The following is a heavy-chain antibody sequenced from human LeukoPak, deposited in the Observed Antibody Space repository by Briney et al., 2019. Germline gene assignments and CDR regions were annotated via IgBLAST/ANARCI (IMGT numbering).Heavy chain of an antibody. V-gene: IGHV1-2*02. D-gene: IGHD3-22*01. J-gene: IGHJ4*02. CDR3: ARGYYDSSGYYVDDY. CDR2: IHPNNGDT. Sequence: ASVKVSCKASGYIFSGSGWYLYWLRQAPGQGLECMGWIHPNNGDTSYAQKFQGRVAMTRDTSISTAYMELRRLRPDDTAVYYCARGYYDSSGYYVDDYWGQGTLVTVSS. CDR1: GYIFSGSGWY.